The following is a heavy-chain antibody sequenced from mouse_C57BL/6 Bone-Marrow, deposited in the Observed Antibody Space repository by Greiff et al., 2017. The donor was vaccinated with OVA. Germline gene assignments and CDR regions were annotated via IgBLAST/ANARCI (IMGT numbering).Heavy chain of an antibody. CDR1: GFTFSDYY. D-gene: IGHD2-3*01. CDR2: ISTGGGST. J-gene: IGHJ2*01. V-gene: IGHV5-12*01. CDR3: ARQDDYYWVFDY. Sequence: EVKLMESGGGLVQPGGSLKLSCAASGFTFSDYYMYWVRQTPEKRLEWVAYISTGGGSTYYPDTLKGRFTISRDNAKNTLYLQMSRLKSEDTAMYYCARQDDYYWVFDYWGQGTTLTVSS.